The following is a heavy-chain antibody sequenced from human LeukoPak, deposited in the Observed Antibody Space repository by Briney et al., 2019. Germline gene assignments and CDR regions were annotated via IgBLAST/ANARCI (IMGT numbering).Heavy chain of an antibody. Sequence: PSETLSLTCAVYGGSFSGYHWRWIRQPPGKGLEWIGEINHSESTNYNPSLKSRVTISVDTSKNQFSLKLSSVTAADTAVYYCARVNLLGYCTNDVCPAGGLPFDYWGQGTLVTVSS. CDR3: ARVNLLGYCTNDVCPAGGLPFDY. J-gene: IGHJ4*02. V-gene: IGHV4-34*01. D-gene: IGHD2-8*01. CDR2: INHSEST. CDR1: GGSFSGYH.